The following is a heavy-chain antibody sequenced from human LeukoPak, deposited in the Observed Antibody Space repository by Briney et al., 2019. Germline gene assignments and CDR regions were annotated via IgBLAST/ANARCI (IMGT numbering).Heavy chain of an antibody. V-gene: IGHV1-2*02. D-gene: IGHD2-2*03. J-gene: IGHJ5*02. Sequence: ASVKVSCKASGYTFTKYYIYWMRQAPGQGLEWMGWISPDSGGTDYAQKFQGRVTMTRDTSISTAYMELTNLRSDDTAVYYCARDGYCSETTCYSWFDPWGQGTLVTVSS. CDR2: ISPDSGGT. CDR1: GYTFTKYY. CDR3: ARDGYCSETTCYSWFDP.